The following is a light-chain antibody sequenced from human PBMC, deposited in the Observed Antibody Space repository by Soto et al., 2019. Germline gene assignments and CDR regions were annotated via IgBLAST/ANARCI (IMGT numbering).Light chain of an antibody. CDR3: QSYDSSLSGSV. V-gene: IGLV1-40*01. Sequence: QSVLTQPPSLSGAPGQRVTISCTWSSSNIGAGYDVHWYQQLPGTAPNLLIYGNSNRPSGVPDRFSGSKSGTSASLAITGLQAEDEADYYCQSYDSSLSGSVFGGGTKLTVL. CDR2: GNS. J-gene: IGLJ3*02. CDR1: SSNIGAGYD.